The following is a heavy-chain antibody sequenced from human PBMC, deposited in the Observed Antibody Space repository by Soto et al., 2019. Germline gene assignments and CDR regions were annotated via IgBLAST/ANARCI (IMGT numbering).Heavy chain of an antibody. V-gene: IGHV4-34*01. J-gene: IGHJ4*02. D-gene: IGHD6-13*01. CDR3: ARGPDFGIAAAAPRVFDY. Sequence: SETLSLTCAVYGGSFSGYYWSWIRQPPGKGLEWIGEINHSGSTNYNPSLKSRVTISVDTSKNQFSLKLSSVTAADTAVYYCARGPDFGIAAAAPRVFDYWGQGTLVTVSS. CDR1: GGSFSGYY. CDR2: INHSGST.